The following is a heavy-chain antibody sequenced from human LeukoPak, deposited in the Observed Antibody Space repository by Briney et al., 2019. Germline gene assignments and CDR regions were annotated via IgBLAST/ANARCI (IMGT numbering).Heavy chain of an antibody. D-gene: IGHD3-9*01. Sequence: ASQTLSLTCAISGASVSSNSVAWNWIRQSPSRGLEWLGRTYYRSNWYNDYAVSVKSRITINPDTSKNQFSLQLNSVTPEDTAVYYFARDQSRAGFDRYYYRMDVWGQGTTVTVSS. V-gene: IGHV6-1*01. CDR1: GASVSSNSVA. CDR3: ARDQSRAGFDRYYYRMDV. J-gene: IGHJ6*02. CDR2: TYYRSNWYN.